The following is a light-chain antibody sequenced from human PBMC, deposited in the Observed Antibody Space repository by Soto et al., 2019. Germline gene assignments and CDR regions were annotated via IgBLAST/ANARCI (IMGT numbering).Light chain of an antibody. CDR3: QQSYSTPRT. J-gene: IGKJ1*01. Sequence: DIQLTQSPSTLSASVGDRVTITCRASQRIDRYLAWYQQKPGKAPNLLVYDASTLEGGVPSRFSGSGSATEFILTISSLQPDDFATYYCQQSYSTPRTFGQGTKVEIK. CDR1: QRIDRY. V-gene: IGKV1-5*01. CDR2: DAS.